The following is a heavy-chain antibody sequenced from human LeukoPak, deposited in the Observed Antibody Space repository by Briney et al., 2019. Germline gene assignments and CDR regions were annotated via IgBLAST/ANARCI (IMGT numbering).Heavy chain of an antibody. CDR3: TTLKTSATVTTEWYFDL. CDR2: IRSKGNNYAT. V-gene: IGHV3-73*01. D-gene: IGHD4-17*01. Sequence: GGSLRLSCAASEFPFSGSAMHWVRQASGKGLEWVGRIRSKGNNYATAYAASVKGRFSPSRDDSKNTAYLQMNSLKTGDTAVYYCTTLKTSATVTTEWYFDLWGRGTLVTVSA. CDR1: EFPFSGSA. J-gene: IGHJ2*01.